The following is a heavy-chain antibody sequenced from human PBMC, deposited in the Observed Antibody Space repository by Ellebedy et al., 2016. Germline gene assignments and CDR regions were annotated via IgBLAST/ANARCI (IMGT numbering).Heavy chain of an antibody. CDR1: AYTLTELS. J-gene: IGHJ4*02. Sequence: ASVKVSCXVSAYTLTELSMHWVRQAPGKGLEWMGGFDPEDGETIYAQKFQGRVTMTEDTSTDTAYMELGSLRSEDTAVSCCATGMDYYDSSGTRLWGQGTLVTVSS. D-gene: IGHD3-22*01. CDR3: ATGMDYYDSSGTRL. V-gene: IGHV1-24*01. CDR2: FDPEDGET.